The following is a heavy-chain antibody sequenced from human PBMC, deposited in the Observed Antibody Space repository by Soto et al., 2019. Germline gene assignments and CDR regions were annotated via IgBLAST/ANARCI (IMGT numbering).Heavy chain of an antibody. CDR3: ASDPSLGARSFDY. CDR2: INPSGGST. J-gene: IGHJ4*02. V-gene: IGHV1-46*01. CDR1: GYTFTSYY. D-gene: IGHD3-16*01. Sequence: GASVKVSCKASGYTFTSYYMHWVRQAPGQGLEWMGMINPSGGSTSYAQKFQGRVTMTRDTSTSTVYMELSSLRSEDTAVYYCASDPSLGARSFDYGGQGTLVKVSS.